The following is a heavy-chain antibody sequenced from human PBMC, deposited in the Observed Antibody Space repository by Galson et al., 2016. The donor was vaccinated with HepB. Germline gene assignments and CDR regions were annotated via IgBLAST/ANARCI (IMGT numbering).Heavy chain of an antibody. V-gene: IGHV4-34*01. J-gene: IGHJ6*02. CDR1: GGSFSNYH. Sequence: SETLSLTCAVYGGSFSNYHWNWIRQPPGKGLEWIGEINDLANTNYNPSLGSRVTISVDTSKNQFSLKLSSVTAADTAVYFCARRGPTYYYGMDVWGQGTTVTVSS. CDR2: INDLANT. D-gene: IGHD3-10*01. CDR3: ARRGPTYYYGMDV.